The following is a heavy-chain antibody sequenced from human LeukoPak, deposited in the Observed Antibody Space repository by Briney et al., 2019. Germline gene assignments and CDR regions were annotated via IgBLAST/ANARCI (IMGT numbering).Heavy chain of an antibody. J-gene: IGHJ3*02. V-gene: IGHV4-30-4*08. CDR3: ARGRARVPAALDAFDI. CDR2: IYYSGST. D-gene: IGHD2-2*01. Sequence: SETLSLTCTVSGGSISSGDYYWSWIRQPPGKGLEWIGYIYYSGSTYYNPSLKSRVTIPVDTSKNQFSLKLSSGTAADTAVYYCARGRARVPAALDAFDIWGQGTMVTVSS. CDR1: GGSISSGDYY.